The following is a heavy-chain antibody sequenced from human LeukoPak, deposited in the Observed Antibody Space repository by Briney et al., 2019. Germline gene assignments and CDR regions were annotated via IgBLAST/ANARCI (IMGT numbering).Heavy chain of an antibody. CDR1: GGSISSSSYY. J-gene: IGHJ5*02. V-gene: IGHV4-39*01. CDR2: IYYSGST. D-gene: IGHD5-18*01. Sequence: SETLSLTCTVSGGSISSSSYYWGGIRQPPGKGLEWSGSIYYSGSTYYNPSLKSRVTISVDTSKNQFSLKLSSVTAADTAVYYCLQCGGYSYGFCDWFDPWGQGTLVTVSS. CDR3: LQCGGYSYGFCDWFDP.